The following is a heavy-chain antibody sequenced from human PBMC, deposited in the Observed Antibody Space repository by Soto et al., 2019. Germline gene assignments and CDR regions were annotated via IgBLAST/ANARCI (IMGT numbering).Heavy chain of an antibody. CDR3: VRDGSGNLYLNWFDP. CDR2: ISSHNSTL. V-gene: IGHV3-48*02. CDR1: GFTFSSYS. J-gene: IGHJ5*02. D-gene: IGHD6-19*01. Sequence: EVQLVESGGGLVQPGGSLRLSCAASGFTFSSYSMNWVRQAPGKGLEWISYISSHNSTLYYADSVKGRFTISRDNAGNSLYLQMNSLRDEDTAVYYCVRDGSGNLYLNWFDPWGQGTLVTVSS.